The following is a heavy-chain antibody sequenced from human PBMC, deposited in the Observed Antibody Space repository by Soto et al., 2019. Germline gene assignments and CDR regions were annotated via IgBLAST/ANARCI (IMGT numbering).Heavy chain of an antibody. J-gene: IGHJ6*02. Sequence: GGSLRLSCAASGFTFSYYYMSWIRQSPGKGLEWVSYISSSSSYTNYADSVKGRFTISRDNAKNSLYLQMNSLRAEDTAVYYCARDAPSGSYFYYGMDVWGQGTTVTVSS. V-gene: IGHV3-11*06. D-gene: IGHD1-26*01. CDR2: ISSSSSYT. CDR1: GFTFSYYY. CDR3: ARDAPSGSYFYYGMDV.